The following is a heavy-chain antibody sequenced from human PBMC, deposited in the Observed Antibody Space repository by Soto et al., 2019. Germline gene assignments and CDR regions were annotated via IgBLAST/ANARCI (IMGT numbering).Heavy chain of an antibody. J-gene: IGHJ6*02. V-gene: IGHV1-69*12. CDR2: IIPIFGTA. CDR1: GGTFSSYA. CDR3: ARDGGAISNYYYYYGMDV. D-gene: IGHD3-16*01. Sequence: QVQLVQSGAEVKKPGSSVKVSCKASGGTFSSYAISWVRQAPGQGLEWMGGIIPIFGTANYAQKFQGRVTITAAECTSTAYRELGSLRSEDTAVYYWARDGGAISNYYYYYGMDVWGQGTTVTVSS.